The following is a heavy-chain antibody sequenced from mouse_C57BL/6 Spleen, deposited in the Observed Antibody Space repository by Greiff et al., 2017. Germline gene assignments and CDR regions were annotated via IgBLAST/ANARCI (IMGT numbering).Heavy chain of an antibody. CDR2: IYPSDSET. CDR3: ARKGLYYVAMDY. Sequence: QVQLQQPGAELVRPGSSVKLSCKASGYTFTSYWMDWVKQRPGQGLEWIGNIYPSDSETHYNQKFKDKATLTVDKSSSTAYMQLSSLTSEDSAVYYCARKGLYYVAMDYWGQGTSVTVSS. J-gene: IGHJ4*01. CDR1: GYTFTSYW. D-gene: IGHD1-1*02. V-gene: IGHV1-61*01.